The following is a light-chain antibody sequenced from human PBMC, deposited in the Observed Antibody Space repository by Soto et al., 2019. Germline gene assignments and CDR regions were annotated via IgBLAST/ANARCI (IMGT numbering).Light chain of an antibody. V-gene: IGLV1-51*02. CDR2: ENN. Sequence: QSVLTQPPSVFGAPGQRVTISCTGSSSNVGAGYDVHWYQQIPGTAPKLLISENNKRPSGIPGRFSGSKSGTSATLGITGLQTGDEADYYCGTWDSSLSAEVFGTGTKVTVL. CDR1: SSNVGAGYD. J-gene: IGLJ1*01. CDR3: GTWDSSLSAEV.